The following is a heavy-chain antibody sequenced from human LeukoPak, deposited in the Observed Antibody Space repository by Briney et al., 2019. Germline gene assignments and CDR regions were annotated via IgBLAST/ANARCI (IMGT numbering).Heavy chain of an antibody. D-gene: IGHD3-10*01. CDR3: ARDTSMVRGVPFDY. V-gene: IGHV1-46*01. Sequence: ASVTVSCMASGYTFTSYYMHWVRPAPGQGLEWMGISNPSGRSTSDAQKFQGRVTMTRDRSTSTVYMELSSLRSEDTAVYYCARDTSMVRGVPFDYWGQGTLVTVSS. CDR1: GYTFTSYY. CDR2: SNPSGRST. J-gene: IGHJ4*02.